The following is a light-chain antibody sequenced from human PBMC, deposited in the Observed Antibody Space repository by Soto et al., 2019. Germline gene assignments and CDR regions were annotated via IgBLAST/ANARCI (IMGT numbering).Light chain of an antibody. Sequence: EIVLTQSPATLSLSPGERATLSCRASQSVRSYVAWYQQKPGQAPRLLIYDASNRATGIPARFGGSGSGTDFTLTISSLEPEDFAVYYCQQRSNWPQFTFGRGTKVDIK. CDR2: DAS. J-gene: IGKJ3*01. CDR1: QSVRSY. V-gene: IGKV3-11*01. CDR3: QQRSNWPQFT.